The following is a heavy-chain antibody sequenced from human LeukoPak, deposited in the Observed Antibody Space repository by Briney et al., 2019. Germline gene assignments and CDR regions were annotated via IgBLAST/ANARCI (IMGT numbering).Heavy chain of an antibody. J-gene: IGHJ4*02. V-gene: IGHV3-23*01. Sequence: GGSLRLSCAASGFTFSSYAMSWVRQAPGKGLEWVSVISGSGGSTYYADSVKGRFTISRDNSKNTMYLQMNSLRAEDTAVYYCAKSVYSSSWNVYYWGQGTLVTVSS. CDR2: ISGSGGST. CDR3: AKSVYSSSWNVYY. D-gene: IGHD6-13*01. CDR1: GFTFSSYA.